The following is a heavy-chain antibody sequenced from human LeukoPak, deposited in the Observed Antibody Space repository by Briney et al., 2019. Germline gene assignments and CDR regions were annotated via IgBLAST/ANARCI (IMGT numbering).Heavy chain of an antibody. D-gene: IGHD2-2*01. V-gene: IGHV4-39*02. CDR3: AREKLGYCSSTSCLGGYYYYYMDV. J-gene: IGHJ6*03. CDR1: GGSISSSSYY. Sequence: SETLSLTCTVSGGSISSSSYYWGWIRQPPGKGLEWIGSIYYSGSTYYNPSLKSRVTISVDTSKNQFSLKLSSVTAADTAVYYCAREKLGYCSSTSCLGGYYYYYMDVWGKGTTVTVSS. CDR2: IYYSGST.